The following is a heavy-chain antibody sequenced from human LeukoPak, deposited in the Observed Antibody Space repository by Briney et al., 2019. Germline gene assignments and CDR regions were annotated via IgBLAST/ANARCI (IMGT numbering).Heavy chain of an antibody. J-gene: IGHJ4*02. CDR1: GFTFTTSA. Sequence: TSVKVSCKASGFTFTTSAVQWVRQARGQRLEWIGWIVVDSSNTNYAQKFPERVTITRDMSTSTAYMELSSLRSEDTAVYYCAADPWDGGSYYGYWGQGTLVTVSS. D-gene: IGHD1-26*01. CDR3: AADPWDGGSYYGY. V-gene: IGHV1-58*01. CDR2: IVVDSSNT.